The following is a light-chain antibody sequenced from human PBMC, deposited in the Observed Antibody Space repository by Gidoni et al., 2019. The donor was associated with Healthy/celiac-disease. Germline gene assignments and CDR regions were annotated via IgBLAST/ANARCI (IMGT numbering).Light chain of an antibody. CDR1: QSISSW. CDR2: DAS. Sequence: DIQMTQSPSTLSASVGDRVTITCRASQSISSWLAWYQQKPGKAPKLLIYDASSLESGVPSRFSGSGSGTEFTLTISSLQPDDFATYYCQQYYTYWTFGQXTKVDIK. CDR3: QQYYTYWT. J-gene: IGKJ1*01. V-gene: IGKV1-5*01.